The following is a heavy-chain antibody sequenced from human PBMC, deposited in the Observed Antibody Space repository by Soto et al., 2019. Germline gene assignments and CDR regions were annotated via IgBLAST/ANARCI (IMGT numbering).Heavy chain of an antibody. CDR2: MNPNSGDT. V-gene: IGHV1-8*01. J-gene: IGHJ4*02. CDR3: ARGPRNWGVDY. D-gene: IGHD7-27*01. CDR1: GYTFTSYD. Sequence: QVQLVQSGAEVKKPGASVKVSCKAAGYTFTSYDINWMRQATGQGFEWMGWMNPNSGDTGYAQKFQGRVTMTRDTSISAACMELSSLRSEDTAVYYCARGPRNWGVDYWGQGTPVTVSS.